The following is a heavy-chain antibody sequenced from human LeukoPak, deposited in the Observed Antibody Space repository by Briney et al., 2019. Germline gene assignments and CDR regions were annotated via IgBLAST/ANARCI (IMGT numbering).Heavy chain of an antibody. V-gene: IGHV1-8*01. J-gene: IGHJ4*02. Sequence: ASVKVSCKASGYTFTNNDINWVRQTTGRGIEWMGWVSPDSGDTGYAPNFRGRVTMTTDISINTAYMELTSLTSEDTAIYYCTRGRAAGDWGQGTLVTVSS. CDR3: TRGRAAGD. CDR2: VSPDSGDT. D-gene: IGHD6-19*01. CDR1: GYTFTNND.